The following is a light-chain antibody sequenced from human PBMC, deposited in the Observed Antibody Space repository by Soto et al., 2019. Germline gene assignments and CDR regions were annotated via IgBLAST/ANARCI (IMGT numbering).Light chain of an antibody. CDR1: QSVSSSY. J-gene: IGKJ1*01. V-gene: IGKV3-20*01. Sequence: EIVLTQSPATLSVSPGERATLSCRASQSVSSSYLAWFQQKPGQAPRLLIYGASSRATGIPERFSGSGSGTDFTLTISRLEPEDFAVYYCQQYGTWPRTFGQGTKVDI. CDR3: QQYGTWPRT. CDR2: GAS.